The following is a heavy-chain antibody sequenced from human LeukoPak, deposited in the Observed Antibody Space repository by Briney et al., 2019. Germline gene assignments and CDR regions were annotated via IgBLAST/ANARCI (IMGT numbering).Heavy chain of an antibody. V-gene: IGHV4-34*01. CDR2: INHRGST. J-gene: IGHJ4*02. CDR3: ARHGDYGGLRD. Sequence: SETLSLTCAVYGGSFSGYYWSWIRQSPGKGLEWIGEINHRGSTKYNPSLKSRVTISVDTSKNQFSLQLSSVTAADAAVYYCARHGDYGGLRDWGQGSLVTVSS. CDR1: GGSFSGYY. D-gene: IGHD4-17*01.